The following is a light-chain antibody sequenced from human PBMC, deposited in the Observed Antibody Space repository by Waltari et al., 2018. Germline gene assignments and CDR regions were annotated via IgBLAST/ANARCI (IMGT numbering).Light chain of an antibody. CDR3: QQYGSSPYS. J-gene: IGKJ2*03. CDR2: AAS. V-gene: IGKV3-20*01. Sequence: EVVLTPSPGTLSLSPGERATLSCRASQGVSGNYLGWYQQKPGQAPRLLIYAASSRATGIPDRFSGSGSGTDFTLTVSRLEPEDFAVYYCQQYGSSPYSFGQGTKLEI. CDR1: QGVSGNY.